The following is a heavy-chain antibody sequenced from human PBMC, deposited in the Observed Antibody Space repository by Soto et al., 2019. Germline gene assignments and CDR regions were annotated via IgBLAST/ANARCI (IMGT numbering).Heavy chain of an antibody. CDR1: GGSFSGYY. J-gene: IGHJ6*02. D-gene: IGHD6-13*01. CDR2: INHSGST. CDR3: ARGSAAAEWYYYYCYGMDV. Sequence: PSETLSLTCAVSGGSFSGYYWSWIRQPPGKGLEWIGEINHSGSTNYNPSLKSRVTISVDTSKNQFSLKLSSVTAADTAVYYCARGSAAAEWYYYYCYGMDVWGQGTTVT. V-gene: IGHV4-34*01.